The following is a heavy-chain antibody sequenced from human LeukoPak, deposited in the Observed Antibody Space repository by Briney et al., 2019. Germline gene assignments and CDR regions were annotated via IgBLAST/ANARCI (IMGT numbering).Heavy chain of an antibody. CDR2: ISYDGNNK. Sequence: QPGGSLRLSCVASGFTFSSYAMHWVRQAPGKGLEWVAIISYDGNNKDYADSVRGRFTISRDNSENTLSLQMTTLRVDDTAVYYCARDSIRPDYYDVLTGYYFDYWGQGALVTVSS. J-gene: IGHJ4*02. CDR3: ARDSIRPDYYDVLTGYYFDY. D-gene: IGHD3-9*01. CDR1: GFTFSSYA. V-gene: IGHV3-30*04.